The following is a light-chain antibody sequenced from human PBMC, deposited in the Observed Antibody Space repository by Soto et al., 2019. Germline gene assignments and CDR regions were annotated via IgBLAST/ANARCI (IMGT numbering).Light chain of an antibody. CDR2: GAS. J-gene: IGKJ1*01. Sequence: EIVMMQSPDTLSASPGERATLSCRASQSIRSGLAWYQQKPGQPPRLLIYGASTRATGIPARFSGSGSGTDFTLTISSLLSEDFAVYYCQQYDNWPQTFGQGTKV. CDR1: QSIRSG. V-gene: IGKV3-15*01. CDR3: QQYDNWPQT.